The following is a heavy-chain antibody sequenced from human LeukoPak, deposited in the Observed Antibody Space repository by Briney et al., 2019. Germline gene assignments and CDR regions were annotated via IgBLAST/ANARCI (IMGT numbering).Heavy chain of an antibody. CDR2: ISASNANT. V-gene: IGHV1-18*01. Sequence: RASVKVSCKASGYTFTSYAISWVRQAPGQGLEWMGWISASNANTNYAQKLQGRVTMTTDTSTTTAYMELRSLRSDDTAVYYCARAYIYGFFDNWGQGTLVTVSS. D-gene: IGHD5-18*01. CDR1: GYTFTSYA. J-gene: IGHJ4*02. CDR3: ARAYIYGFFDN.